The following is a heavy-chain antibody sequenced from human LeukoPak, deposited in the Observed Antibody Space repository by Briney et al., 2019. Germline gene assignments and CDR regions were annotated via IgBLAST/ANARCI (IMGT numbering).Heavy chain of an antibody. CDR2: ISYDGSNK. CDR1: GFTFSSYA. V-gene: IGHV3-30-3*01. J-gene: IGHJ4*02. D-gene: IGHD3-22*01. CDR3: AREGRYYYDSSGLDY. Sequence: PGGSLRLSCAASGFTFSSYAMHWVRQAPGKGLEWVAVISYDGSNKYYADSVKGRFTISRDNSKNTLYLQMNSLRAEDTAVYYCAREGRYYYDSSGLDYWGQGTLVTVS.